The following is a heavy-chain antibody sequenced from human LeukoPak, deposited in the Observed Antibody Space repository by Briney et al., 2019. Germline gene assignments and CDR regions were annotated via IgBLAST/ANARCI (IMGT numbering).Heavy chain of an antibody. V-gene: IGHV1-18*01. D-gene: IGHD3-9*01. CDR1: GYTFTSYG. CDR2: ISAYNGNT. CDR3: ARDYYDILTGYEVPPLDY. J-gene: IGHJ4*02. Sequence: GASVKVSCKASGYTFTSYGISWVRQAPGQGLEWMGWISAYNGNTNYAQKLQGRVTMTTDTSTSAAYMELRSLRSDDTAVYYRARDYYDILTGYEVPPLDYWGQGTLVTVSS.